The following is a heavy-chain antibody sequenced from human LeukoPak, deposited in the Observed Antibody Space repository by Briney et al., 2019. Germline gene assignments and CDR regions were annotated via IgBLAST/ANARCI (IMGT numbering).Heavy chain of an antibody. V-gene: IGHV1-18*01. CDR2: ISAYTGNT. CDR1: GCPFTSYG. CDR3: ARSYSSSSNFDY. Sequence: GASVKVSCKASGCPFTSYGITWVRQAPGQGPEWMGWISAYTGNTNYAQKFQGRVSMTTGTSTTTAYMELRSLRSDDTAVYYCARSYSSSSNFDYWGQGTLVTVSS. J-gene: IGHJ4*02. D-gene: IGHD6-6*01.